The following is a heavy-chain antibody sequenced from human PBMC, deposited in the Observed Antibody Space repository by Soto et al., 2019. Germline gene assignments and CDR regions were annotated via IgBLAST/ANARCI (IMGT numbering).Heavy chain of an antibody. D-gene: IGHD7-27*01. V-gene: IGHV4-59*11. CDR3: TRANWYSEY. Sequence: QVQLQESGPGLVKPSETLPLTCTVSGGSINNHYWSWIRQPPGKGLEWLGYVYYNGITNYNPSLESRVTMSVDTSKNQVSLNLTSLTAADTAIYFCTRANWYSEYWGQGTLVTVSS. CDR2: VYYNGIT. J-gene: IGHJ4*02. CDR1: GGSINNHY.